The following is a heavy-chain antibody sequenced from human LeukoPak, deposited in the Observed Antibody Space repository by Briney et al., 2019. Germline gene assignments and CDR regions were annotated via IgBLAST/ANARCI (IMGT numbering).Heavy chain of an antibody. CDR3: ARLGRRTSTPFDY. D-gene: IGHD1-1*01. J-gene: IGHJ4*02. CDR2: IYPGDSDT. CDR1: GYSFTSYW. Sequence: GESLKISCKGSGYSFTSYWIGWVRQLPGKGLEWMGIIYPGDSDTRYSPSFQGQVTISAGKSISTAYLQWSSLKASDTAMYYCARLGRRTSTPFDYWGQGTLVTVSS. V-gene: IGHV5-51*01.